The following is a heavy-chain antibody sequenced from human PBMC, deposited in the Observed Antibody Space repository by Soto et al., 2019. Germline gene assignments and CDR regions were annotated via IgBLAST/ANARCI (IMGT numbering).Heavy chain of an antibody. CDR1: GYTFTSYG. CDR2: ISAYNGNT. Sequence: ASVKVSCKASGYTFTSYGISWVRQAPGQGLEWMGWISAYNGNTNYAQKLQGRVTMTTDTSTSTAYMELRSLRSDDTAVYYCARKNIVVVPAAISYYYMDVWGKGTTVTVSS. J-gene: IGHJ6*03. CDR3: ARKNIVVVPAAISYYYMDV. V-gene: IGHV1-18*01. D-gene: IGHD2-2*02.